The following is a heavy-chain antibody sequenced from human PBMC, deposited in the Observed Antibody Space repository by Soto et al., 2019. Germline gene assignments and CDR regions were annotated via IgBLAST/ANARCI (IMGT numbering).Heavy chain of an antibody. J-gene: IGHJ4*02. CDR3: ARDSYDGDSPFDD. V-gene: IGHV3-30-3*01. D-gene: IGHD4-17*01. CDR2: ISYDGSNK. Sequence: QVQLVESGGGVVQPGRSLRLSCAASGFTFSSYAMHWVRQAPGKGLEWVAVISYDGSNKYYADSVKGRFTISRDNSKNTLYLQMNSLRAEDTAVYYCARDSYDGDSPFDDWGQGTLVTVSS. CDR1: GFTFSSYA.